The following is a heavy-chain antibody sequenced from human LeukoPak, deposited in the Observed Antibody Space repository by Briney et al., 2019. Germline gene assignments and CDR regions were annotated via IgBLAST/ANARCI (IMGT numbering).Heavy chain of an antibody. D-gene: IGHD3-3*01. V-gene: IGHV3-33*01. CDR1: GFTFSSYG. Sequence: GGSLRLSRAASGFTFSSYGMHWVRQAPGKGLEWVAVIWYDGSNKYYADSVKGRFTISRDNSKSTLYLQMNSLRAEDTAVYYCAREGSPYYDFWSGYYPWFDPWGQGTLVTVSS. J-gene: IGHJ5*02. CDR3: AREGSPYYDFWSGYYPWFDP. CDR2: IWYDGSNK.